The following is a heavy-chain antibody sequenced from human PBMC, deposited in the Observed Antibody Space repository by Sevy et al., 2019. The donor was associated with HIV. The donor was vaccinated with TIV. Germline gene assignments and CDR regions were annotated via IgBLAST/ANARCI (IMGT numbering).Heavy chain of an antibody. V-gene: IGHV1-24*01. CDR1: GYTLSEVS. CDR2: FVPEDGEI. CDR3: VIGDTHRLTGSGTRLKDQSLNYFHF. J-gene: IGHJ4*02. D-gene: IGHD2-2*01. Sequence: ASVKVSCKVPGYTLSEVSMHWVRQAPGKGLEWMGGFVPEDGEIVYAQKLQGRVTVAEDTLTDTAYLEVTNLRSEDTARYFCVIGDTHRLTGSGTRLKDQSLNYFHFWGQGTLVTVSS.